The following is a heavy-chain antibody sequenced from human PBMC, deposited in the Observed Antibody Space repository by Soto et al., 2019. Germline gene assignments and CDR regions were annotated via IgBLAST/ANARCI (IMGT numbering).Heavy chain of an antibody. Sequence: QVQLQESGPGLVKPSGTLSLTCAVSGASISSNNWWSWVRQPPGKGLEWVGEIYHSGSTNYNPSLKSRVTISIDKSQNQFSLKLSSVTAADTAVDYCARSTVTEDYWGQGTLVTVSS. CDR2: IYHSGST. CDR1: GASISSNNW. CDR3: ARSTVTEDY. V-gene: IGHV4-4*02. D-gene: IGHD4-17*01. J-gene: IGHJ4*02.